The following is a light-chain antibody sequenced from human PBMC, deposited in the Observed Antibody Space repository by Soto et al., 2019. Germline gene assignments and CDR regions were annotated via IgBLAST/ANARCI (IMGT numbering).Light chain of an antibody. CDR3: QSYDSSLSGRYV. Sequence: QSVLTQPPSVSGAPGQRVTISCTGSSSNIGAGYDVHWYQQLPGTAPKLLIYGNSNRPSGVPDRFSGSKYGTSASLAITGLQAEDEADYYCQSYDSSLSGRYVFGTGTKVTVL. CDR1: SSNIGAGYD. CDR2: GNS. V-gene: IGLV1-40*01. J-gene: IGLJ1*01.